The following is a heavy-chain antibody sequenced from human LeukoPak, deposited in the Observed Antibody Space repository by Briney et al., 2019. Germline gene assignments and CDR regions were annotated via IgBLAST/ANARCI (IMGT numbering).Heavy chain of an antibody. V-gene: IGHV1-18*01. J-gene: IGHJ6*02. CDR2: ISAYNGNT. Sequence: ASVKVSCKASGGTFSSYAISWVRQAPGQGLEWMGWISAYNGNTNYAQKLQGRVTMTTDTSTSTAYMELRSLRSDDTAVYYCARDGIAVAIYYGMDVWGQGTTVTVSS. D-gene: IGHD6-19*01. CDR3: ARDGIAVAIYYGMDV. CDR1: GGTFSSYA.